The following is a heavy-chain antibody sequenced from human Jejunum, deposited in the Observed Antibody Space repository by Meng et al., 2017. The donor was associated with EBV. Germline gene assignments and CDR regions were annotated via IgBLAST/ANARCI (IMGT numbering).Heavy chain of an antibody. V-gene: IGHV3-30*03. CDR1: GFTFSNYA. D-gene: IGHD6-25*01. J-gene: IGHJ1*01. Sequence: QGRLVESGGGLVQAWCSLRLSCAASGFTFSNYAMDWVRQAPGKGLEWVALISYDGSDEYYADSVKGRFTISRDSSESTLYLQMNNLRAEDTAIYYCARERRGYYAEHWGQGTLVTVSS. CDR2: ISYDGSDE. CDR3: ARERRGYYAEH.